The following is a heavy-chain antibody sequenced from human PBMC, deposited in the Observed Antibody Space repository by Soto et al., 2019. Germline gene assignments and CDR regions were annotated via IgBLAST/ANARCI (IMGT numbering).Heavy chain of an antibody. CDR2: IIPIFGTA. Sequence: SVKVSCKASGGTFSSYAISWVRQAPGQGLEWMGGIIPIFGTANYAQKFQGRVTITADESTSTAYMELSSLRSEDTAVYYCARERSIRIFGVVIAGWFDPWGQGTLVTVSS. J-gene: IGHJ5*02. V-gene: IGHV1-69*13. D-gene: IGHD3-3*01. CDR1: GGTFSSYA. CDR3: ARERSIRIFGVVIAGWFDP.